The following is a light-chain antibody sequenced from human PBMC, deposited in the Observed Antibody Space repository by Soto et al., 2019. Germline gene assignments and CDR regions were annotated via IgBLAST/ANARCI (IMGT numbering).Light chain of an antibody. CDR3: HEYKSYPPYT. J-gene: IGKJ2*01. CDR2: RAS. V-gene: IGKV1-5*03. Sequence: DIQLTQFPSTLSASIGDRVTITCRATQTIGSWLAWYQQKPGKAPKLLIYRASSLETGVPSRFSGSGSGTEFTLPISSLQPDDFASYYCHEYKSYPPYTFGQGTRLEIK. CDR1: QTIGSW.